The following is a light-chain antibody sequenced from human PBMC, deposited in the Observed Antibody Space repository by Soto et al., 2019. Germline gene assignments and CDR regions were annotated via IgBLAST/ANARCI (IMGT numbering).Light chain of an antibody. CDR3: SSYTSSSTLV. CDR1: SNDVGGYNY. Sequence: QSALTQPPSASGSPGQSVTISCTGTSNDVGGYNYVSWYQQHPGKAPKLMIYEVSNRPSGVSNRFSGSKSGNTASLTISGLQAEDEADYYCSSYTSSSTLVFGTGTKLTVL. J-gene: IGLJ1*01. V-gene: IGLV2-14*01. CDR2: EVS.